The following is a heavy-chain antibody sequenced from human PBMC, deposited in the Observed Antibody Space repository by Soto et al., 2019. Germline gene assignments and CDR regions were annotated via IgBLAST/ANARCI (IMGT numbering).Heavy chain of an antibody. D-gene: IGHD3-3*01. Sequence: GASVKVSCKASGYPFTSYGISWVRQAPGQGLEWMGWISAYNGNTNYAQKLQGRVTMTTDTSTSTAYMELRSLRSDDTAVYYCARDKHPYDFWSGYPNLKNWFDPWGQGTLVTVSS. CDR3: ARDKHPYDFWSGYPNLKNWFDP. J-gene: IGHJ5*02. CDR2: ISAYNGNT. V-gene: IGHV1-18*01. CDR1: GYPFTSYG.